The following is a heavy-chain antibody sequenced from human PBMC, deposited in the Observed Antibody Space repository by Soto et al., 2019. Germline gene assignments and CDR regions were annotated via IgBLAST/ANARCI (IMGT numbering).Heavy chain of an antibody. CDR3: AIGIPRGYSGYDYYY. V-gene: IGHV4-59*01. J-gene: IGHJ4*02. Sequence: SETLSLTCTVSGGSINNYYWNWIRQPPGKGLEWIGNIYYSGSTNYNPSLKSRVTISVDTSKNQFSLKLSSVTAADTAVYYCAIGIPRGYSGYDYYYWGQGTLVTVSS. CDR1: GGSINNYY. CDR2: IYYSGST. D-gene: IGHD5-12*01.